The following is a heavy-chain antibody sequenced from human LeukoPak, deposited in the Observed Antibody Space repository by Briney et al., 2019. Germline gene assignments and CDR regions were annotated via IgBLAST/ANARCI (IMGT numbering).Heavy chain of an antibody. CDR3: ARDYLPKGLDI. V-gene: IGHV3-66*02. Sequence: GGSLRLSCAASGFTVSSNYMSWVRQAPGKGLEWVSVIYSGGSTYYADSVKGRFTISRDNSKNTLYLQMSSLRAEDTAVYYCARDYLPKGLDIWGQGTMVTVSS. CDR1: GFTVSSNY. CDR2: IYSGGST. J-gene: IGHJ3*02. D-gene: IGHD3-16*01.